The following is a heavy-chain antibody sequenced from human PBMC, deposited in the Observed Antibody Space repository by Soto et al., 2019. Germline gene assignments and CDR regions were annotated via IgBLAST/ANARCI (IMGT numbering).Heavy chain of an antibody. CDR1: GFTFSSYS. CDR2: ISSSSSYI. J-gene: IGHJ5*02. D-gene: IGHD6-13*01. CDR3: ARDDSSSWYLHGNTYNWFDP. V-gene: IGHV3-21*01. Sequence: GGSLRLSCAASGFTFSSYSMNWVRQAPGKGLEWVSSISSSSSYIYYADSVKGRFTISRDNAKNSLYLQMNSLRAEDTAVYYCARDDSSSWYLHGNTYNWFDPWGQGTLVTVSS.